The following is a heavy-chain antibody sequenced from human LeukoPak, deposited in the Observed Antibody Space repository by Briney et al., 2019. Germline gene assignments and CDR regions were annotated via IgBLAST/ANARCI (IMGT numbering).Heavy chain of an antibody. J-gene: IGHJ6*02. Sequence: SETLSLTCAVYGGSFSGYYWSWIRQPPGKGLEWIGEINHSGSTNYNPSLKSRVTISVDTSKNQFSLKLSSVTAADTAVYYCARGRRAGIVATMGIPLGYYGMDVWGQGTTVTVSS. CDR1: GGSFSGYY. CDR2: INHSGST. CDR3: ARGRRAGIVATMGIPLGYYGMDV. D-gene: IGHD5-12*01. V-gene: IGHV4-34*01.